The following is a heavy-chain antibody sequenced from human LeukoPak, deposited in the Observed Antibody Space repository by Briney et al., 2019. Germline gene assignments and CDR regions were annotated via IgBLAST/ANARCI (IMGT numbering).Heavy chain of an antibody. CDR2: IYSGGST. CDR1: GITNAW. CDR3: ARERATYYYGSGSFFDY. Sequence: PGGSLRLSCATSGITNAWMSWVRQAPGKGLEWVSVIYSGGSTYYADSVKGRFTISRDNSKNTLYLQMNSLRAEDTAVYYCARERATYYYGSGSFFDYWGQGTLVTVSS. V-gene: IGHV3-66*02. D-gene: IGHD3-10*01. J-gene: IGHJ4*02.